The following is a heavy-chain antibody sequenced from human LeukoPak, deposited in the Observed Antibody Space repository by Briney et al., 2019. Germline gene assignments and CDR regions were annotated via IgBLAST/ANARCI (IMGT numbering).Heavy chain of an antibody. D-gene: IGHD6-13*01. J-gene: IGHJ4*02. CDR1: GYTFTSYY. CDR2: INPSGGST. Sequence: ASVKVSCKASGYTFTSYYMHWVRQAPGQGFEWMGIINPSGGSTSYAQKFQGRVNMTRDTSTSTVYMELSSLRSEDTAVYYCASLAAAGNFDYWGQGTLVTVSS. V-gene: IGHV1-46*01. CDR3: ASLAAAGNFDY.